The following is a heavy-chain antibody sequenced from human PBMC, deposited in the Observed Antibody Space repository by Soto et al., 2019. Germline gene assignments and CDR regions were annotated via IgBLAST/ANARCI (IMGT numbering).Heavy chain of an antibody. Sequence: GSLRLSCAASGFTFSSYAMSWVRQAPGKGLEWVSAISGSGGSTYYADSVKGRFTISRDNSKNTLYLQMNSLRAEDTAVYYCAKDHYRNPRGYYYGMDVWGQGTTVTVSS. V-gene: IGHV3-23*01. J-gene: IGHJ6*02. D-gene: IGHD4-4*01. CDR2: ISGSGGST. CDR3: AKDHYRNPRGYYYGMDV. CDR1: GFTFSSYA.